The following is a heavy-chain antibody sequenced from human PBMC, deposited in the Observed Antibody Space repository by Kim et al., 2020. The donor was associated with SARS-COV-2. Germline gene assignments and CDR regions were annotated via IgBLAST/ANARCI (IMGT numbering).Heavy chain of an antibody. D-gene: IGHD6-13*01. CDR3: ATDSSSWSWGFDY. J-gene: IGHJ4*02. Sequence: GGSLRLSCAASGFTFSSYAMHWVRQAPGKGLEWVAVISYDGSNKYYADSVKGRFTISRDNSKNTLYLQMNSLRAEDTAVYYCATDSSSWSWGFDYWGQGTLVTVSS. CDR1: GFTFSSYA. V-gene: IGHV3-30*04. CDR2: ISYDGSNK.